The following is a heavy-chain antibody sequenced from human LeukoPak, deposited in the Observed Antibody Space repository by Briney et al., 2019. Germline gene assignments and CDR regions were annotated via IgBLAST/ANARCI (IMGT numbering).Heavy chain of an antibody. CDR2: IYYSGST. Sequence: KTSETLSLTCTVSGYSISSGYYWGWIRQPPGKGLEWIGSIYYSGSTYSNPSLKSRVTISVDTSKNQFSLKLSSVTAADTAVYYCARDSGPYCSGGSRYRFDPWGQGTLVTVSS. CDR1: GYSISSGYY. J-gene: IGHJ5*02. D-gene: IGHD2-15*01. V-gene: IGHV4-38-2*02. CDR3: ARDSGPYCSGGSRYRFDP.